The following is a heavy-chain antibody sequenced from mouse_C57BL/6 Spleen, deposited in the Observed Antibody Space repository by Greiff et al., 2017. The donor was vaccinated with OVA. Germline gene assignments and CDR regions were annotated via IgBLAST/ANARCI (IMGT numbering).Heavy chain of an antibody. Sequence: VQLQQTGAELVRPGSSVKLSCKASGYTFTSYWMDWVKQRPGQGLEWIGNIYPSDSETHYNQKFKDKATLTVDKSSSTAYMQLSSLTSEDSAVYYCARRRDYDVPFAYWGQGTLVTVSA. CDR3: ARRRDYDVPFAY. V-gene: IGHV1-61*01. CDR2: IYPSDSET. D-gene: IGHD2-4*01. J-gene: IGHJ3*01. CDR1: GYTFTSYW.